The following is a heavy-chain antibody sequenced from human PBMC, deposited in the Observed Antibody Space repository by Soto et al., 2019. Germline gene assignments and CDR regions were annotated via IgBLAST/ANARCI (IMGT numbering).Heavy chain of an antibody. CDR1: GGSISSYY. Sequence: SETLSLTCTVSGGSISSYYWSWIRQPPGKGLEWIGYIYYSGSTNYNPSLKSRVTISVDTSKNQFSLKLSSVTAADTAVYYCARPRSYCGGDCYDAFDIWGQGTMVTVS. J-gene: IGHJ3*02. V-gene: IGHV4-59*08. D-gene: IGHD2-21*01. CDR2: IYYSGST. CDR3: ARPRSYCGGDCYDAFDI.